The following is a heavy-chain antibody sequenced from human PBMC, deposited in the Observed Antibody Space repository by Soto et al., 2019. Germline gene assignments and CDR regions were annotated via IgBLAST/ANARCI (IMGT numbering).Heavy chain of an antibody. CDR3: ALVPHLGESAVGWFDP. CDR1: GFSLSTSGVG. Sequence: QITLKESGPTLVKPTQTLTLTCTFSGFSLSTSGVGVGWIRQPPGKALEWLALIYSDDDKRYSPSLKSRLTTTNDHSKNRVVLTMTNMDPVDTATYYCALVPHLGESAVGWFDPWGQGTLVTVSS. V-gene: IGHV2-5*02. CDR2: IYSDDDK. D-gene: IGHD3-16*01. J-gene: IGHJ5*02.